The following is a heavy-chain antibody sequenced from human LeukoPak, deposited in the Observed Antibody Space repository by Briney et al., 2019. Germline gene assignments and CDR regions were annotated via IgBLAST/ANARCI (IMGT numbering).Heavy chain of an antibody. CDR2: IHTSGTT. D-gene: IGHD4-11*01. Sequence: SETLSLTCTVSGGSFSGYYWSWIRQPPGRGLEWIGYIHTSGTTNYSPSLKTRVTISVDTSKDQFSLKLRSVTAADTAVYYCARLAAMGEYSRQNYMDVWGKGTTVTVSS. V-gene: IGHV4-4*09. CDR1: GGSFSGYY. J-gene: IGHJ6*03. CDR3: ARLAAMGEYSRQNYMDV.